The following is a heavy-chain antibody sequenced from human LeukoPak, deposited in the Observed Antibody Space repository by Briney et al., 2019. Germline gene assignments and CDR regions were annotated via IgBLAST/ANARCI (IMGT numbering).Heavy chain of an antibody. V-gene: IGHV3-30-3*01. Sequence: GGSLRLSCAASGFTFGSYAMHWVRQAPGKGLEWVAAISYDGSNEYYADSVKGRFTISKDNSMHTLYLQMNSLRAEDTAVYYCSSRIESAVTKFDYWGQGTLVTVSS. CDR2: ISYDGSNE. CDR3: SSRIESAVTKFDY. J-gene: IGHJ4*02. D-gene: IGHD6-13*01. CDR1: GFTFGSYA.